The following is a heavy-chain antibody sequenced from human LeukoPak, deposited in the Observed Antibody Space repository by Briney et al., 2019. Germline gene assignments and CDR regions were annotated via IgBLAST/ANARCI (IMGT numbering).Heavy chain of an antibody. CDR2: ISAYNGNT. Sequence: ASVKVSCKASGYTFTSYGISWVRQAPGQGLEWMGWISAYNGNTNYAEEPQCRVTMTKATSTCRGYMELRSLRSYDTAVYYCARVRVWGSYRPRYFDYWGQGTLVTVSS. CDR3: ARVRVWGSYRPRYFDY. V-gene: IGHV1-18*01. D-gene: IGHD3-16*02. J-gene: IGHJ4*02. CDR1: GYTFTSYG.